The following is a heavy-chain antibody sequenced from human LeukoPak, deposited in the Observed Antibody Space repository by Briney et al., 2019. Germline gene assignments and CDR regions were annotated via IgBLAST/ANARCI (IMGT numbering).Heavy chain of an antibody. CDR1: GFTFSSYA. CDR2: ITASGNST. V-gene: IGHV3-23*01. Sequence: TGGSLRLSCAATGFTFSSYAMSWVRHAPGKGLEWVSTITASGNSTYYADSVRGRFTISRDNSKNTLYLQMNSLRAEDTAVYYCAKYRGGFDYWGQGTLVTVSS. CDR3: AKYRGGFDY. J-gene: IGHJ4*02.